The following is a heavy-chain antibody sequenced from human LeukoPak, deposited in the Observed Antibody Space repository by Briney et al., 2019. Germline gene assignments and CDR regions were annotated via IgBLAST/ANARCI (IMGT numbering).Heavy chain of an antibody. V-gene: IGHV3-33*01. D-gene: IGHD6-19*01. CDR2: IWYDGSNK. J-gene: IGHJ6*04. CDR3: ARDHYSIAVAGYGMDV. Sequence: PGGSLRLSCAASGFTFSSYGMHWVRQAPGKGLEWVAVIWYDGSNKYYADSVKGRFTISRDNSKNTLYLQMNSLRAEDTAVYYCARDHYSIAVAGYGMDVWGKGTTVTVSS. CDR1: GFTFSSYG.